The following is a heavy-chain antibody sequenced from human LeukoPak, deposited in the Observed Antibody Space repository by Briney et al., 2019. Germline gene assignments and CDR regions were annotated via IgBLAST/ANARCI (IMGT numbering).Heavy chain of an antibody. J-gene: IGHJ4*02. Sequence: GGFLRLSCAVSGFTVSSNYMGWVRQAPGKGLEWVSVIYNSDNTNYPDSVKGRFTISRDNSKNTLILQMNSLRAEDTAVYYCARGKPWLVFDFWGQGTLVTVSS. D-gene: IGHD6-19*01. CDR2: IYNSDNT. CDR1: GFTVSSNY. V-gene: IGHV3-53*01. CDR3: ARGKPWLVFDF.